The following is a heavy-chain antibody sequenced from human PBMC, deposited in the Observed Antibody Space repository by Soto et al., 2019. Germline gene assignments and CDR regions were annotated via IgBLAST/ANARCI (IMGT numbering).Heavy chain of an antibody. J-gene: IGHJ4*02. CDR2: INAGNGNT. V-gene: IGHV1-3*01. CDR1: GYTFTSYA. Sequence: GASVKVSCKASGYTFTSYALHWVRQAPGQRLEWMGWINAGNGNTKYSQKFQGRVTITRDTSASTAYMELSSLRSEDTAVYYCARTLAATPSLLDYWGQGTLVTVSS. CDR3: ARTLAATPSLLDY. D-gene: IGHD6-13*01.